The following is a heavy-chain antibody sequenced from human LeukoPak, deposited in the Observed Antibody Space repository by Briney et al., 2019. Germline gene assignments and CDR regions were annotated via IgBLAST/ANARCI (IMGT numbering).Heavy chain of an antibody. CDR2: IIPIFGTA. V-gene: IGHV1-69*06. CDR1: GGTFSSYA. CDR3: ARHFEGIAVAGTSFDP. J-gene: IGHJ5*02. Sequence: ASVKVSCKASGGTFSSYAISWVRQAPGQGLEWMGGIIPIFGTANYAQKFQGRVTITADKSTSTAYMELSSLRSEDTAVYYCARHFEGIAVAGTSFDPWGQGTLVTVSS. D-gene: IGHD6-19*01.